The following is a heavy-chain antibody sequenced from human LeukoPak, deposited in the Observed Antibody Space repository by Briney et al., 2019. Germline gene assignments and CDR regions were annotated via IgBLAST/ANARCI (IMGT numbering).Heavy chain of an antibody. CDR1: RFTFGDYA. CDR3: TRVHLGKARCFDY. D-gene: IGHD7-27*01. Sequence: GGSLRLSCTASRFTFGDYALSGVRQAPGRGREGVGFIRSKAYGGTTEYAASVKGRFTISRDDSKSNAYLQMNSLKTEDTAVYYCTRVHLGKARCFDYWGQGTLVTVSS. V-gene: IGHV3-49*04. CDR2: IRSKAYGGTT. J-gene: IGHJ4*02.